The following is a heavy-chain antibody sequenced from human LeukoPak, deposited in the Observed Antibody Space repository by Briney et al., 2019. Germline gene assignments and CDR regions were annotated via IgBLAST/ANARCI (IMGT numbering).Heavy chain of an antibody. J-gene: IGHJ6*03. CDR1: GYTFTSYG. Sequence: ASVKVSCKASGYTFTSYGISWVRQAPGQGLEWMGWISAYNGNTNYAQKLQGRVTMTTDTSTSTAYMELRSLRSEDTAVYYCASRGAIAAAGAYYYYYMDVWGKGTTVTVSS. V-gene: IGHV1-18*01. D-gene: IGHD6-13*01. CDR3: ASRGAIAAAGAYYYYYMDV. CDR2: ISAYNGNT.